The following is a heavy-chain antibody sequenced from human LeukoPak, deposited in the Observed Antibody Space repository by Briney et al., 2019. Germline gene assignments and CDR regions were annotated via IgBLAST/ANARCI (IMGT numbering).Heavy chain of an antibody. Sequence: GGSLRLSCAASGFTFSSYSMNWVRQAPGKGLEGVSSISSSSSYIYYADSVKGRFTISRDNAKNSLYLQMNSLRAEDTAVYYCARDLRGYSYGPDYWGQGTLVTVSS. CDR1: GFTFSSYS. V-gene: IGHV3-21*01. CDR3: ARDLRGYSYGPDY. J-gene: IGHJ4*02. D-gene: IGHD5-18*01. CDR2: ISSSSSYI.